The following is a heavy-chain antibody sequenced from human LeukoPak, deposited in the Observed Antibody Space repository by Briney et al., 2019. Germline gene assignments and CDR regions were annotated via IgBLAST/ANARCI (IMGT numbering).Heavy chain of an antibody. J-gene: IGHJ4*02. Sequence: SETLSLTCTVSGGSISSYYWSWIRQPPGKGLEWIGRIYTSGSTNYNPSLKSRVTISVDTSKNQFSLKLSSVTAADTAVYYCARDRWLTQWENYFDYWGQGTLVTVSS. V-gene: IGHV4-4*08. CDR3: ARDRWLTQWENYFDY. CDR2: IYTSGST. CDR1: GGSISSYY. D-gene: IGHD1-26*01.